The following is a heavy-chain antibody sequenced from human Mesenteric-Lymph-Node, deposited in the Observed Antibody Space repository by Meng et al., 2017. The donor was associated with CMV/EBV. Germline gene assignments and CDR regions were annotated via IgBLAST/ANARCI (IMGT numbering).Heavy chain of an antibody. Sequence: GESLKISCAASGFKFSSYGMNWVRQAPGKGLEWVSVIWYDGSREYYADSVKGRFIISRDDSKNMVYLQMNSLGAEDTAVYYCARDYSGRYLRYGMDLWGPGTAVTVSS. V-gene: IGHV3-33*01. CDR1: GFKFSSYG. J-gene: IGHJ6*02. D-gene: IGHD1-26*01. CDR3: ARDYSGRYLRYGMDL. CDR2: IWYDGSRE.